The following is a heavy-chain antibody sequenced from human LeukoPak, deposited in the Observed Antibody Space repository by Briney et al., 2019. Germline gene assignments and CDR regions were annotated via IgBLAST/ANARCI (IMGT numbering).Heavy chain of an antibody. CDR2: IYYSGST. J-gene: IGHJ4*02. Sequence: PSETLSLTCTVAGGSISRYCGSWVRQPPGKGRGWIGYIYYSGSTNYNPSLKSRVTISVDTSKNQFSLKLSSVTAADTAVYYCARSRGGSYYGFDYWGQGTLVTVSS. CDR1: GGSISRYC. CDR3: ARSRGGSYYGFDY. D-gene: IGHD3-22*01. V-gene: IGHV4-59*01.